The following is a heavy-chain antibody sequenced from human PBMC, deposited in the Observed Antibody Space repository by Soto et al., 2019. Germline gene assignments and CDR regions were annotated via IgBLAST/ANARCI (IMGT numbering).Heavy chain of an antibody. J-gene: IGHJ4*02. D-gene: IGHD3-10*01. CDR3: AKPVVRSTILWLEELLDPYFDY. Sequence: PGGSLRLSCSASGFTFSSYGMHWVRQAPGKALEWVAVISYDGSNKYYADSVKGRFTISRANSKNTLYLQMNSLRAEDTAVYYCAKPVVRSTILWLEELLDPYFDYWGQGTLVTVSS. V-gene: IGHV3-30*18. CDR2: ISYDGSNK. CDR1: GFTFSSYG.